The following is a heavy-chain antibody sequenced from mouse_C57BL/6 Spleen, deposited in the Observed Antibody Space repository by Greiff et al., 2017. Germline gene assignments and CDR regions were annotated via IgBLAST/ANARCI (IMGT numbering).Heavy chain of an antibody. V-gene: IGHV5-4*01. D-gene: IGHD2-1*01. CDR3: AREGYYGNYPDY. J-gene: IGHJ2*01. CDR1: GFTFSSYA. Sequence: EVKLMESGGGLVKPGGSLKLSCAASGFTFSSYAMSWVRQTPEKRLEWVATISDGGSYTYYPDNVKGRFTISRDNAKNNLYLQMSHLKSEDTAMYYCAREGYYGNYPDYWGQGTTLTVSS. CDR2: ISDGGSYT.